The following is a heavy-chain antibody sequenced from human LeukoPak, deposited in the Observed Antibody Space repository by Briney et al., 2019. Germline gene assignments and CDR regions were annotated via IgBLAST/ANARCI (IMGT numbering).Heavy chain of an antibody. CDR2: IYPGDSDT. D-gene: IGHD6-13*01. J-gene: IGHJ4*02. CDR3: ARAQLISIAAAGTGFDY. V-gene: IGHV5-51*01. CDR1: GYSFTSYW. Sequence: GESLKISCKGSGYSFTSYWIGWVRQMPGKGLEWMGIIYPGDSDTRYSPSFQGQVTISADKSISTAYLQWSSLKASDTAMYYCARAQLISIAAAGTGFDYWGQGTLVTVSS.